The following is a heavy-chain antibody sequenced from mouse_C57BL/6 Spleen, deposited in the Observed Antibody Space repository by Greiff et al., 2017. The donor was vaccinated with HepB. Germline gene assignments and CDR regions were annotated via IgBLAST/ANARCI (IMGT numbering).Heavy chain of an antibody. J-gene: IGHJ2*01. CDR1: GFSFNTYA. Sequence: EVKLMESGGGLVQPKGSLKLSCAASGFSFNTYAMNWVRQAPGKGLEWVARIRSKSNNYATYYADSVKDRFTISRDDSESMLYLQMNNLKTEDTAMYYCVRHAITTGFDYWGQGTTLTVSS. CDR3: VRHAITTGFDY. D-gene: IGHD1-1*01. CDR2: IRSKSNNYAT. V-gene: IGHV10-1*01.